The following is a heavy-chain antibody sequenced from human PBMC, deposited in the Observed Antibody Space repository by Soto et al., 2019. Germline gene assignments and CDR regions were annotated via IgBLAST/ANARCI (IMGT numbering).Heavy chain of an antibody. J-gene: IGHJ4*02. V-gene: IGHV1-2*02. Sequence: QVQLVQSGAEVKKPGASVKVSCKGSGYTFIANYIQWVRQAPGQGLECMGWINPNSGATTYAKKFQGRVTLTRDTSITKAYMELSGLTSDDTAVYFCAREGSGWKYFDYWGQGSLVTVHS. CDR2: INPNSGAT. CDR3: AREGSGWKYFDY. D-gene: IGHD6-19*01. CDR1: GYTFIANY.